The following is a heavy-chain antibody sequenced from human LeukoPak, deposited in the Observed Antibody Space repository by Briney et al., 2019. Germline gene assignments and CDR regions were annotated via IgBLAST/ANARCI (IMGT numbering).Heavy chain of an antibody. CDR2: IYYSGNT. J-gene: IGHJ6*03. D-gene: IGHD1-14*01. Sequence: SQTLSLTCTVSGGSISSSDYYWSWIRQPPGKGLEWIGHIYYSGNTYYNPSLKSRVTISVDTSKNQFSLRLSSVTAADTAVYYCASVPLVYYYYYVDVWGKGTTVTVSS. CDR3: ASVPLVYYYYYVDV. CDR1: GGSISSSDYY. V-gene: IGHV4-30-4*08.